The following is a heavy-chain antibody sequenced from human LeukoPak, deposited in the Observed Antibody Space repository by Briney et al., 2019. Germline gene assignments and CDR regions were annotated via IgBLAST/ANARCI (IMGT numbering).Heavy chain of an antibody. CDR1: GFTVSSNY. J-gene: IGHJ6*04. CDR3: AELGITMIGGV. D-gene: IGHD3-10*02. Sequence: PGGSLRLSCAASGFTVSSNYMSWVRQAPGKGLEWVSITYNGGRTYYADSVKGRFTISRDNAKNSLYLQMNSLRAEDTAVYYCAELGITMIGGVWGKGTTVTISS. CDR2: TYNGGRT. V-gene: IGHV3-53*01.